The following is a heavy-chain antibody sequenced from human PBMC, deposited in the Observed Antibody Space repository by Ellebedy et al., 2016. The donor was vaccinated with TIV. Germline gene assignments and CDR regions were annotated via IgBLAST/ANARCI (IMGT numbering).Heavy chain of an antibody. Sequence: SETLSLXCTVSGGSVSSGSYYWSWIRQPPGKGLEWIGYIYYSGSTNYNPSLKSRVTISVDTSKNQFSLKLSSVTAADTAVYYCARDRYGDHDYWGQGTLVTVSS. V-gene: IGHV4-61*01. J-gene: IGHJ4*02. D-gene: IGHD4-17*01. CDR3: ARDRYGDHDY. CDR2: IYYSGST. CDR1: GGSVSSGSYY.